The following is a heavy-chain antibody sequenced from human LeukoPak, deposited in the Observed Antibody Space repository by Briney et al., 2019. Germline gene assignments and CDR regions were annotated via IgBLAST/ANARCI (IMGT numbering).Heavy chain of an antibody. Sequence: ASVKVSCKASGYTFTGYYMHWVRQAPGQGLEWMGWINPNSGGTNYAQKFQGRVTMTRDTSISTAYMELSRLRSDDTAVYYCARSTGYNNGNADDHWGQGTLVTISA. J-gene: IGHJ5*02. CDR2: INPNSGGT. CDR3: ARSTGYNNGNADDH. D-gene: IGHD5-18*01. CDR1: GYTFTGYY. V-gene: IGHV1-2*02.